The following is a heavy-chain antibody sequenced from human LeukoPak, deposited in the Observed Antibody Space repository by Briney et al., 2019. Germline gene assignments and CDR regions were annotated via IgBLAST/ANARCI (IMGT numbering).Heavy chain of an antibody. D-gene: IGHD5-12*01. V-gene: IGHV1-69*13. J-gene: IGHJ5*02. CDR3: ARDNSGYDFPGYNWFDP. CDR2: IIPIFGTA. CDR1: GGTFSSYA. Sequence: SVKVSCKASGGTFSSYAISWVRQAPGQGLEWMGGIIPIFGTANYAQKFQGRVTITADESTSTAYMELSSLRSEDTAVCYCARDNSGYDFPGYNWFDPWGQGTLVTVSS.